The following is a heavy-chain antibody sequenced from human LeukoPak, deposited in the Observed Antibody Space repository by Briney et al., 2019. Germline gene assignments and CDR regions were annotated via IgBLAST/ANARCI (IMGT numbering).Heavy chain of an antibody. V-gene: IGHV4-31*03. CDR2: IHYSGLT. J-gene: IGHJ4*02. CDR1: GGSISSGGYY. Sequence: PSQTLSLTCTVSGGSISSGGYYWSWIRQHPGKGLEWIGFIHYSGLTYYNSSLKSRVTISVATSKNQFSLRLSSVTAADTAVYYCAREPPGSEGPYYFDYWGQGTLVTVSS. CDR3: AREPPGSEGPYYFDY.